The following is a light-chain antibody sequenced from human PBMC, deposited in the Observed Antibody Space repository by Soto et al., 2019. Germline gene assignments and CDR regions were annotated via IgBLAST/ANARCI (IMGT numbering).Light chain of an antibody. CDR3: EYWDDYSWT. Sequence: DIQMTQSPSTLSASVGDRVTITCRASQSITDWLAWYQQKPGKAPKFLIYKASNLEGGVPSRFSGSGSGTEFTFTISRVQPDDFATYYCEYWDDYSWTFGQGTKVEIK. CDR1: QSITDW. CDR2: KAS. V-gene: IGKV1-5*03. J-gene: IGKJ1*01.